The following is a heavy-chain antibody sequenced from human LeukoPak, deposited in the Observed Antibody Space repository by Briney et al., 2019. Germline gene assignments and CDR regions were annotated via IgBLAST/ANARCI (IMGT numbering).Heavy chain of an antibody. V-gene: IGHV3-9*01. CDR1: GLYFLDHP. CDR3: AKDSHRIAARPGGLYYYYYYMDV. CDR2: IGNSRSK. D-gene: IGHD6-6*01. J-gene: IGHJ6*03. Sequence: GGSLRLSCSTPGLYFLDHPIHWVRLAPGRGPEWVSGIGNSRSKGYADSVKGRFTISRDNAKNSLYLQMNSLRAEDTALYYCAKDSHRIAARPGGLYYYYYYMDVWGKGTTVTVSS.